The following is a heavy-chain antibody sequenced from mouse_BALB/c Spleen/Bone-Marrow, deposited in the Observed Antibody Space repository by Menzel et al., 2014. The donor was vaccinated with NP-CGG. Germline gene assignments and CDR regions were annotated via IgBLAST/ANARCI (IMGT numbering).Heavy chain of an antibody. CDR2: IDPETGGT. Sequence: VQLQQSGAELVRPGASVTLSCKASGYTFTDYEMHWVKQTPVHGLEWIGAIDPETGGTAYNQKFKGKATLTADKSSSTAYMELRSLTSEDSAVYYCTSYHWFAYWGQGTLVTVSA. CDR1: GYTFTDYE. CDR3: TSYHWFAY. V-gene: IGHV1-15*01. J-gene: IGHJ3*01.